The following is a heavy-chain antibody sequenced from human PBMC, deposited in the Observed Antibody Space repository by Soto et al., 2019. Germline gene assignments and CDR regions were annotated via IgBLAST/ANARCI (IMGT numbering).Heavy chain of an antibody. Sequence: PGESLKISCKGSGYSFTSYWIGWVRQMPGEGLEWLGGIYPGDSDTRYSPSFQGQVTIFVDKSISTAYMQWSSLRASDSAMYYCARSAGNAARFSEYWGQGTLVTVSS. CDR1: GYSFTSYW. CDR3: ARSAGNAARFSEY. CDR2: IYPGDSDT. V-gene: IGHV5-51*01. J-gene: IGHJ4*02. D-gene: IGHD6-13*01.